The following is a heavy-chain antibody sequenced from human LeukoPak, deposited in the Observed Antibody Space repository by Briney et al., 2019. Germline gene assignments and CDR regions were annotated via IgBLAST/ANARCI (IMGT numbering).Heavy chain of an antibody. J-gene: IGHJ6*02. Sequence: QPGGSLSLSCAASGVPFTSYWMHGVRPAPGKGLVWVSRISSDGTDTTYAASVKGRFTISRDNAKNTLYLQMNSLRAEDTAVYYCARDVNHAMDVWGQGTTVIVSS. CDR2: ISSDGTDT. CDR1: GVPFTSYW. V-gene: IGHV3-74*01. CDR3: ARDVNHAMDV.